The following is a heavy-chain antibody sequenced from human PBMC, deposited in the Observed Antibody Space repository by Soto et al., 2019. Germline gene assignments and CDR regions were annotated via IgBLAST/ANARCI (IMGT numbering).Heavy chain of an antibody. J-gene: IGHJ4*02. D-gene: IGHD4-17*01. CDR2: ISGSGGST. V-gene: IGHV3-23*01. CDR3: AKHYGDYAYGDY. Sequence: PGGSLRLSCAASLFTFSGYAMIWVRQAPGKGLEWVSAISGSGGSTYYADSVKGRFTISRDNSKNTLYLQMNSLRAEDTAVYYCAKHYGDYAYGDYWGQGTLVTVSS. CDR1: LFTFSGYA.